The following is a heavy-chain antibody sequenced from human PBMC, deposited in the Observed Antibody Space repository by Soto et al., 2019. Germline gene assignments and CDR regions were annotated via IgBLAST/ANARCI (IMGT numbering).Heavy chain of an antibody. CDR1: GFTFSSYA. J-gene: IGHJ4*02. D-gene: IGHD5-12*01. Sequence: GGSLRLSCAASGFTFSSYAMSWVRQAPGKGLEWVSAISGSGGSTYYADSVKGRFTISRDNSKNTLYLQMNSLRAEDTAVYCCAARRDGYNNFDYWGQGTLVTVSS. CDR3: AARRDGYNNFDY. V-gene: IGHV3-23*01. CDR2: ISGSGGST.